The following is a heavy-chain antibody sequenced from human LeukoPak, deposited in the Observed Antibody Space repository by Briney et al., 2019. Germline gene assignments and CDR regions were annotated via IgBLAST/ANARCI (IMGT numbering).Heavy chain of an antibody. Sequence: KPSETLSLTCTVPGGSISSYYWSWIRQPAGKGLEWIGRIYNTGSTSYNPSLKSRVSISVDTSKNQFSLKLRSVTAADTAMYYCAREGPEDSGWYLWYFENWGQGSLVTVSS. CDR3: AREGPEDSGWYLWYFEN. V-gene: IGHV4-4*07. CDR2: IYNTGST. CDR1: GGSISSYY. J-gene: IGHJ4*02. D-gene: IGHD6-19*01.